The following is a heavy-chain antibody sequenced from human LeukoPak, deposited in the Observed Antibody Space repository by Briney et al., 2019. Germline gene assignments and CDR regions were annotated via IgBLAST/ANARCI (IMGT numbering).Heavy chain of an antibody. CDR3: AREGQLWLIPHDY. D-gene: IGHD5-18*01. CDR2: ISSDGRDE. Sequence: GGSLRLSCAASGFTFSSYSMHWVRQAPGKGLGWVALISSDGRDEYYADSVKGRFTISRDNSKNTLYLEMNNLIAEDTAVYYCAREGQLWLIPHDYWGQGTLVTVSS. CDR1: GFTFSSYS. J-gene: IGHJ4*02. V-gene: IGHV3-30-3*01.